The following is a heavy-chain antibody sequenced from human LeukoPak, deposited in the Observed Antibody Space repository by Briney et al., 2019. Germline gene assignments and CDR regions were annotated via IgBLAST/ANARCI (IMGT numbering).Heavy chain of an antibody. D-gene: IGHD6-19*01. CDR1: GFIFSSYE. Sequence: PGRSLGLSCAASGFIFSSYEMNWVRQAPGKGLEWVSYISSGSTIYDADSVKGRFTISRDNAKNSLYLQMNSLRAEDTAVYYCARESIAVAGAPFDYWGQGTLVTVSS. V-gene: IGHV3-48*03. J-gene: IGHJ4*02. CDR2: ISSGSTI. CDR3: ARESIAVAGAPFDY.